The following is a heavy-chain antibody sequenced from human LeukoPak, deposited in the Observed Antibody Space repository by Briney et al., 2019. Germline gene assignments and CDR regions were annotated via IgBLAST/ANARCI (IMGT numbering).Heavy chain of an antibody. CDR2: LSDDGFKT. Sequence: GESLRLSCAASGFTFSNYAMNWVRQAPGKGLEWVSGLSDDGFKTYYADSVKGRFTISRDNSKNTLYLQMNSLRAEDTAVYYCAKNPYDILTGYSYRFDYWGQGTLVTVSS. CDR1: GFTFSNYA. D-gene: IGHD3-9*01. CDR3: AKNPYDILTGYSYRFDY. J-gene: IGHJ4*02. V-gene: IGHV3-23*01.